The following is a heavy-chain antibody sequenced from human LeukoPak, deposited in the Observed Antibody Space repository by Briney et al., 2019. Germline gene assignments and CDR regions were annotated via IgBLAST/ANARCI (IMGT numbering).Heavy chain of an antibody. V-gene: IGHV1-69*06. CDR3: ARDRSPRTGYSSSLDY. CDR2: IIPIFGTA. J-gene: IGHJ4*02. CDR1: GYTFTGYY. D-gene: IGHD6-13*01. Sequence: SVKVSCKASGYTFTGYYMHWVRQAPGQGLEWMGGIIPIFGTANYAQKFQGRVTITADKSTSTAYMELSRLRSDDTAVYYCARDRSPRTGYSSSLDYWGQGTLVTVSS.